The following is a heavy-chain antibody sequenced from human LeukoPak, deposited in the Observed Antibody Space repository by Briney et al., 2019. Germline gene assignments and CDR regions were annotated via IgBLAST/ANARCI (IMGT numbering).Heavy chain of an antibody. D-gene: IGHD2-2*01. CDR3: ARRYCSSTSCCGGDFDY. V-gene: IGHV5-51*01. CDR1: GYSFTSYW. Sequence: GEPLKISCKGSGYSFTSYWIGWVRQMPGKGLEWMGIIYPGDSDTRYSPSFQGQVTISADKSISTAYLQWSSLKASDTAMYYCARRYCSSTSCCGGDFDYWGQGTLVTVSS. J-gene: IGHJ4*02. CDR2: IYPGDSDT.